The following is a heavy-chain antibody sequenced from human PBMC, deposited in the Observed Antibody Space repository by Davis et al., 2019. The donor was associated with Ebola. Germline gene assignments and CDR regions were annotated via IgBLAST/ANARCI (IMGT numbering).Heavy chain of an antibody. CDR1: GYTFTSYG. J-gene: IGHJ4*02. CDR2: INPNSGGT. D-gene: IGHD4-11*01. CDR3: ARDSTGEGFDY. Sequence: ASVKVSCKASGYTFTSYGISWVRQAPGQGLEWMGRINPNSGGTNYAQKFQGRVTMTRDTSISTAYMELSRLRSDDTAVYYCARDSTGEGFDYWGQGTLVTVSS. V-gene: IGHV1-2*06.